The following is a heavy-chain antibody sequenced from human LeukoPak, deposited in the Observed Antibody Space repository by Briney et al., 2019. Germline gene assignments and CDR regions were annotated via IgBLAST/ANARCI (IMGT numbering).Heavy chain of an antibody. J-gene: IGHJ3*02. V-gene: IGHV5-51*01. CDR1: GYTLTNNW. CDR3: ARTVVEGAFDI. Sequence: GESLKISCKVSGYTLTNNWIGWVRQVPGKGLEWMGLIYPGDSDTRYSPSFQGQVTMSVDKSISTAYLQWSSLRAEDTAVYYCARTVVEGAFDIWGQGTMVTVSS. D-gene: IGHD2-2*01. CDR2: IYPGDSDT.